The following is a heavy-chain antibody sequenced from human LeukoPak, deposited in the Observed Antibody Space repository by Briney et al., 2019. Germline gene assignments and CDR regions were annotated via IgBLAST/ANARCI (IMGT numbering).Heavy chain of an antibody. CDR3: ARVGGSAARALRAFDI. D-gene: IGHD6-6*01. V-gene: IGHV3-74*01. J-gene: IGHJ3*02. CDR2: INTDGSST. Sequence: GGSLRLSCAASGFTFSSYSMNWVRQAPGKGLVWVSRINTDGSSTSYADSVKGRFTISRDNAKNTLYLQMNSLRAEDTAVYYCARVGGSAARALRAFDIWGQGTMVTVSS. CDR1: GFTFSSYS.